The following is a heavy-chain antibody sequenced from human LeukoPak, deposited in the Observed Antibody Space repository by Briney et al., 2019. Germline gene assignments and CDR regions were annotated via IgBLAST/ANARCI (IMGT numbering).Heavy chain of an antibody. Sequence: SETLSLTCTVSGDSIDSYYWSWIRQPLGEGLQWIGYVFYSGPTNYDASLKSRVAISVDRSKNQFSLKLTSVSAADTAVYYCAGRSARYFDSWGQGTPVTVSS. CDR1: GDSIDSYY. J-gene: IGHJ4*02. D-gene: IGHD1-26*01. V-gene: IGHV4-59*01. CDR3: AGRSARYFDS. CDR2: VFYSGPT.